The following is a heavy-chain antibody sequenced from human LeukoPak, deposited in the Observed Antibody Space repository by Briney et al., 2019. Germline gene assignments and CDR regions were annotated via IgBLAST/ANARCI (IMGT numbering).Heavy chain of an antibody. J-gene: IGHJ5*02. CDR2: IYYSGST. CDR1: GGSISSGDYY. V-gene: IGHV4-30-4*08. CDR3: ARGRRNWFDP. Sequence: SETLSLTCTVSGGSISSGDYYWSWIRQPPGKGLEWIGYIYYSGSTYYNPSLESRVTISVDTSKNQFSLKLSSVTAADTAVYYCARGRRNWFDPWGQGTLVTVSS.